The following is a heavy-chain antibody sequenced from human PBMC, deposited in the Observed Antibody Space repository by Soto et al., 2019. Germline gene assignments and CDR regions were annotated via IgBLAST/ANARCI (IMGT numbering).Heavy chain of an antibody. V-gene: IGHV3-23*01. CDR2: ISGSGGST. J-gene: IGHJ4*02. CDR3: AKDSTRSSSWYDRYFDY. CDR1: GFTFSSYA. D-gene: IGHD6-13*01. Sequence: PGGSLRLSCAASGFTFSSYAMSWVRQAPGKGLEWVSAISGSGGSTYYADSVKGRFTISRDNSKNTLYLQMNSLRAEDTAVYYCAKDSTRSSSWYDRYFDYWGQGTLVTVSS.